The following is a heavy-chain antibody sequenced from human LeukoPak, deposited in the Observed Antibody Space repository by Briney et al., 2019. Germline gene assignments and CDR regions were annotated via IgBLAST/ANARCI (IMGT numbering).Heavy chain of an antibody. D-gene: IGHD4-17*01. CDR2: INHSGST. Sequence: SETLSLTCAVYGGSFSGYYWSWIRQPPGKGLEWIGEINHSGSTNYNPSLKSRVTISVDTSKNQFSLKLSSVTAADTAVYYCARQGRRTVTTAYYFDYWGQGTLVTVSS. J-gene: IGHJ4*02. V-gene: IGHV4-34*01. CDR3: ARQGRRTVTTAYYFDY. CDR1: GGSFSGYY.